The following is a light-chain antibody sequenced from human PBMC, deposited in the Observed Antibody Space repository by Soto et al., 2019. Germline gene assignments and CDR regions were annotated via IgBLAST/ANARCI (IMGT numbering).Light chain of an antibody. Sequence: QAVVTQEPSLTVSPGGTVTLTCGSSSGAVTSYNYPGWFQQKPGQPPRALIYRTDNKHSWTPARFSASLLGGKAALTLSDVQPEDEAEYFCVMCHVSDLWVFGGGTKLTVL. J-gene: IGLJ3*02. V-gene: IGLV7-43*01. CDR2: RTD. CDR1: SGAVTSYNY. CDR3: VMCHVSDLWV.